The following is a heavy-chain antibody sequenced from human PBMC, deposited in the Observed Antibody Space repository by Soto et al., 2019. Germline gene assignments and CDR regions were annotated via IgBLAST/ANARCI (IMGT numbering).Heavy chain of an antibody. V-gene: IGHV1-18*04. D-gene: IGHD3-22*01. Sequence: ASVKVSCKASGYTFTSYGISWVRQAPGQGLEWMGWISAYNGNTNYAQKLQGRVTMTTDTSTSTAYMELRSLRSDDTAVYYCARDHGSLYDSSGYYPCCGWFDPWGQGTLVTVSP. CDR1: GYTFTSYG. CDR3: ARDHGSLYDSSGYYPCCGWFDP. J-gene: IGHJ5*02. CDR2: ISAYNGNT.